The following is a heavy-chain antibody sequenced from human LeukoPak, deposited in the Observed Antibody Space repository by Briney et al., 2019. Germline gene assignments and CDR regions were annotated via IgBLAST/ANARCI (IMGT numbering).Heavy chain of an antibody. J-gene: IGHJ3*02. CDR1: GGSISSYY. Sequence: PSETLSLTCTVSGGSISSYYWSWIRQPAGKGLEWIGRIYTSGSTNYNPSLKSRATMSVDTSKNQFSLKLSSVTAADTAVYYCAREGTMATGPPDDAFDIWGQGTMVTVSS. CDR3: AREGTMATGPPDDAFDI. V-gene: IGHV4-4*07. CDR2: IYTSGST. D-gene: IGHD4/OR15-4a*01.